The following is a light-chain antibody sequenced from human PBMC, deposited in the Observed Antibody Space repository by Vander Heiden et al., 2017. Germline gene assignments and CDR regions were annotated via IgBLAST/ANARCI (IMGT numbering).Light chain of an antibody. CDR2: AAS. V-gene: IGKV1-39*01. Sequence: DIQMTQSPSSLSASVGDRVTITCRASQSISSYLNWYQQKPGRAPNLLVYAASTLQSGVPSRFSGSGSETDFTLTISSLQPEDSATYYCQQTYSTPWTFGQGTKVEIK. J-gene: IGKJ1*01. CDR1: QSISSY. CDR3: QQTYSTPWT.